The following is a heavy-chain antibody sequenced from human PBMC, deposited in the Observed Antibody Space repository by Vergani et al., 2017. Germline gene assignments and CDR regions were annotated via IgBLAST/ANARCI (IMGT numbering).Heavy chain of an antibody. J-gene: IGHJ3*02. V-gene: IGHV2-70*01. D-gene: IGHD3-22*01. CDR3: ARSHDYYDSSGYPNAFDI. CDR1: GFSLITSGMC. Sequence: QVTLRESGPALVKPTQTLSLTCTFSGFSLITSGMCVSWIRQPPGKSLEWLALIDWDDDKYYSTSLKTRLTISKDTSKNQVILTMTNMDPVDTATYYCARSHDYYDSSGYPNAFDIWGQGTMVTVSS. CDR2: IDWDDDK.